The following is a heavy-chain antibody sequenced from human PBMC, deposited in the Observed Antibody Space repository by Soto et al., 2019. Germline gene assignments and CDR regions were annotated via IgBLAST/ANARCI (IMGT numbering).Heavy chain of an antibody. D-gene: IGHD4-17*01. V-gene: IGHV3-9*01. CDR3: AKDGDYGDYVSWYFDL. Sequence: EVQLVESGGGLVQPGRSLRLSCAASGFTFDDYAMHWVRQAPGKGLEWVSGISWNSGSIGYADSVKGRFTISRDNAKNSLYLQMNRLRAEDTALYYCAKDGDYGDYVSWYFDLWGRGTLVTVSS. J-gene: IGHJ2*01. CDR2: ISWNSGSI. CDR1: GFTFDDYA.